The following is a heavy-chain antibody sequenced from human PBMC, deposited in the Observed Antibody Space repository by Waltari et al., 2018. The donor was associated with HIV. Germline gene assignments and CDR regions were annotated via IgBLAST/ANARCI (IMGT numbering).Heavy chain of an antibody. J-gene: IGHJ5*02. CDR3: AHRPRAPYYYDSSGYPDWFDP. V-gene: IGHV2-5*01. CDR1: GFSLSTSGVG. CDR2: IYWNDDK. Sequence: QITLKESGPTLVKPTQTLTLTCTFSGFSLSTSGVGVGWIRQPPGQALEWLALIYWNDDKRYSPSLKSRLTITKDTSKNQVVLTMTNMDPVDTATYYCAHRPRAPYYYDSSGYPDWFDPWGQGTLVTVSS. D-gene: IGHD3-22*01.